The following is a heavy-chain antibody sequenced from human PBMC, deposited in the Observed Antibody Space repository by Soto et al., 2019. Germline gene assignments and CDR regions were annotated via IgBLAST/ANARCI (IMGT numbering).Heavy chain of an antibody. V-gene: IGHV3-48*03. J-gene: IGHJ6*02. D-gene: IGHD4-17*01. CDR1: GFTFSFYE. CDR3: ARDGYGDPYYYYAMDV. CDR2: ISSSGDTK. Sequence: GGSLRLSCAASGFTFSFYEMIWVRQAPGKGLEWVSYISSSGDTKYYADSVKGRFTISRDNAKNSVYLQMNSLRAEDTAVYSCARDGYGDPYYYYAMDVWGPGTTVTVYS.